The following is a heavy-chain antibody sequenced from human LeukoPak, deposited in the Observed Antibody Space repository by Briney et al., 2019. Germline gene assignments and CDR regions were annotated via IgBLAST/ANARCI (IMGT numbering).Heavy chain of an antibody. CDR2: INHSGST. CDR1: GGSFSGYY. D-gene: IGHD2-2*01. CDR3: ARVVVPAAIDWFDP. V-gene: IGHV4-34*01. Sequence: SETLSLTCAVYGGSFSGYYWSWIRQPPGKGLEWIGEINHSGSTDYNPSLKSRVTISVDTSKNQFSLKLSSVTAADTAVYYCARVVVPAAIDWFDPWGQGTLVTVSS. J-gene: IGHJ5*02.